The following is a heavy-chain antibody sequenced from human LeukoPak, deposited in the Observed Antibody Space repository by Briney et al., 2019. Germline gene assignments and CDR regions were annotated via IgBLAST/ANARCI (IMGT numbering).Heavy chain of an antibody. CDR1: GFTFSSYA. CDR3: ASVRRGVDY. J-gene: IGHJ4*02. D-gene: IGHD6-25*01. CDR2: ISYDGSNK. V-gene: IGHV3-30-3*01. Sequence: GRSLRLSCAASGFTFSSYAMHWVRQAPGKGLEWVAVISYDGSNKYYADSVKGRFTTSRDNSKNTLYLQMNSLRAEDTAVYYCASVRRGVDYWGQGTLVTVSS.